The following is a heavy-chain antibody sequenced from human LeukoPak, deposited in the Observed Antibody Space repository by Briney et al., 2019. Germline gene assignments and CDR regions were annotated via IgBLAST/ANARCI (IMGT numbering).Heavy chain of an antibody. V-gene: IGHV4-34*01. J-gene: IGHJ4*02. Sequence: SETLSLTCAVYGGSFSGYYWSWIRQPPGKGLEWIGEINHSGSTNYNPSLKSRVTISVDTSKNQFSLKLSSVTAADTAVYYCASRRQQQLARQFDYWGQGTLVTVS. D-gene: IGHD6-13*01. CDR1: GGSFSGYY. CDR3: ASRRQQQLARQFDY. CDR2: INHSGST.